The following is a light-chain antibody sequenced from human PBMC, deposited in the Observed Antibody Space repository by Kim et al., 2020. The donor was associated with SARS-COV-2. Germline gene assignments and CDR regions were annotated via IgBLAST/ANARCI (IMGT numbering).Light chain of an antibody. CDR1: SLRSYY. CDR3: NSPDSSGNHVV. J-gene: IGLJ2*01. Sequence: SSELTQDPAVSVALGQTVRITCQGDSLRSYYASWYQQKPGQAPVLVIYGKNNRPSGIPDRFSGSSSGNTASLTITGAQAEDDADYYCNSPDSSGNHVVFGGGTQLTVL. V-gene: IGLV3-19*01. CDR2: GKN.